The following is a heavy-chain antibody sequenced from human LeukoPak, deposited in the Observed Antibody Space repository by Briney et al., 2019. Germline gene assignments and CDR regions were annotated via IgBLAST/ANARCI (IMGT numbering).Heavy chain of an antibody. CDR1: GFTVSNNY. V-gene: IGHV3-53*01. CDR3: ARDKSYPAFDI. Sequence: GGSLRLSCAASGFTVSNNYVSWVRQAPGKGLEWVSLIYSGGSTYYADSVKGRFTISRDNSKNTLYLQMNSLRAEDTAVYYCARDKSYPAFDIWGQGTMVTVSS. CDR2: IYSGGST. J-gene: IGHJ3*02.